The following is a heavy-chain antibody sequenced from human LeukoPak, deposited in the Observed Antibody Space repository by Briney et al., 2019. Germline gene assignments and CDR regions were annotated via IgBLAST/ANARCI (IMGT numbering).Heavy chain of an antibody. V-gene: IGHV1-69*04. CDR2: IIPILGIA. CDR3: ARDSQRTYSTPGY. J-gene: IGHJ4*02. CDR1: GGTFSSYA. Sequence: ASVKVSCKASGGTFSSYAISWVRQAPGQGLEWMGRIIPILGIANYAQKFQGRVTITADKSTSTAYMELRSLRSDDTAVYYCARDSQRTYSTPGYWGQGTLVTVSS. D-gene: IGHD4-11*01.